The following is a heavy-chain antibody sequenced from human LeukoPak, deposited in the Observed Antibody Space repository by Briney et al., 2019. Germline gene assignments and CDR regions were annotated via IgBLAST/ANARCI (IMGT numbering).Heavy chain of an antibody. CDR2: IRYDGSHK. CDR1: GFTFSSYD. D-gene: IGHD3-10*01. Sequence: GGSLRLSCAASGFTFSSYDMHWVRQAPGKGREWVAFIRYDGSHKYYADSVKGRFTISRDNSKNTLYLQMNSLRAEDTAVYYCAKDGRTYDYDSGYSRFDPWGQGTLVTVSS. V-gene: IGHV3-30*02. J-gene: IGHJ5*02. CDR3: AKDGRTYDYDSGYSRFDP.